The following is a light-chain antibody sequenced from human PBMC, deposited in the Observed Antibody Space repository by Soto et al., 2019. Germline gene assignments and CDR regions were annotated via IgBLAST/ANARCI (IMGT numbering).Light chain of an antibody. CDR3: QQYNNWPWT. V-gene: IGKV3-15*01. CDR2: GAS. Sequence: EIVMTQSPATLSVSPGERATLSCRASQSVSSNLAWYQQKPGQAPRLLIYGASTRATGIPARFSGSWSGTVFTINVSSMESEDFAVYYWQQYNNWPWTFGQGTKVEIK. CDR1: QSVSSN. J-gene: IGKJ1*01.